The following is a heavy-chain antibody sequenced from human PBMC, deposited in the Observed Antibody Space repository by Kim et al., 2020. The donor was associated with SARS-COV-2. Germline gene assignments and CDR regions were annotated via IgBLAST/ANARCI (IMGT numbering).Heavy chain of an antibody. CDR3: ASGSVEQWLVPNWFDP. D-gene: IGHD6-19*01. CDR2: ISSSGSTI. J-gene: IGHJ5*02. CDR1: GFTFSDYY. V-gene: IGHV3-11*01. Sequence: GGSLRLSCAASGFTFSDYYMSWIRQAPGKGLEWVSYISSSGSTIYYADSVKGRFTISRDNAKNSLYLQMNSLRAEDTAVYYCASGSVEQWLVPNWFDPWGQGTLVTVSS.